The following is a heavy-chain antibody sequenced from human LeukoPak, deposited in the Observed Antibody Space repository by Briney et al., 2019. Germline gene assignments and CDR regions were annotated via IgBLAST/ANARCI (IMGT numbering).Heavy chain of an antibody. J-gene: IGHJ4*02. CDR2: ISYDGSNK. D-gene: IGHD1-7*01. V-gene: IGHV3-30*03. CDR3: ARWRTGTIFDY. Sequence: GRSLRLSCAASGFTFSSYGMHWVRQAPGKGLEWVALISYDGSNKDYADSVKGRFTISRDNSKNTLYLQMNGLRPEDTAVYYCARWRTGTIFDYWGQGTLVIVSS. CDR1: GFTFSSYG.